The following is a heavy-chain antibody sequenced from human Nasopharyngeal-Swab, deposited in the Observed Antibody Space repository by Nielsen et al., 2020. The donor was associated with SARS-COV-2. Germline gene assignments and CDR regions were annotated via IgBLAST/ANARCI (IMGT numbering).Heavy chain of an antibody. D-gene: IGHD1-14*01. J-gene: IGHJ4*02. V-gene: IGHV1-46*01. CDR2: INPSGGST. CDR1: GYTFTSYY. CDR3: ARDSPDPPRYYAGTLFDY. Sequence: ASVNVSCKASGYTFTSYYMHWVRQAPGQGLEWMGIINPSGGSTSYAQKFQGRVTMTRDTSTSTVYMELSSLRSEDTAVYYCARDSPDPPRYYAGTLFDYWGQGTLVTVSS.